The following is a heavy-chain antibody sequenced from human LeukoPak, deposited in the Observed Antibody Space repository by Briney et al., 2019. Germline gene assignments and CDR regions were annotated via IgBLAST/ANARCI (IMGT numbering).Heavy chain of an antibody. Sequence: GASVKVSCKASGYTFTSYGISWVRQAPGQGLEWMGWINPNSGGTKYTQKFQGRVTMTRDTSISTAYMELSRLKSDDTAVYYCARDTVTFGSGAYFDYWGQGTLVTVSS. V-gene: IGHV1-2*02. CDR3: ARDTVTFGSGAYFDY. D-gene: IGHD4-17*01. CDR1: GYTFTSYG. J-gene: IGHJ4*02. CDR2: INPNSGGT.